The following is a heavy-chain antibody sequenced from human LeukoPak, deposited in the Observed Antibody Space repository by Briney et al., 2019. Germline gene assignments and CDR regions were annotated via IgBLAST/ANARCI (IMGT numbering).Heavy chain of an antibody. J-gene: IGHJ4*02. Sequence: GASVKVSCKVSGYSLTELSMHWVRQAPGKGLEWMGGSDPEDGETIYAQKFQGRVTMTEDTSTDTAYMELSSLRSEDTAVYYCATIFDFSGGHWGQGTRVTVSS. V-gene: IGHV1-24*01. CDR3: ATIFDFSGGH. CDR2: SDPEDGET. CDR1: GYSLTELS. D-gene: IGHD2-15*01.